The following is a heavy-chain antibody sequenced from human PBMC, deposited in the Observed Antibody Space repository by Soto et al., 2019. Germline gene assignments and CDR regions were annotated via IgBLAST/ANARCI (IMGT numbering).Heavy chain of an antibody. CDR1: GGSVSSGSYY. D-gene: IGHD4-4*01. Sequence: PSETLSLTCTVSGGSVSSGSYYWSWIRQPPGKGLEWIGYIYYSGSTNYNPSLKSRVTISVDTSKNQFSLKLSSVTAADTAVYYCARARTVGVEFWFDPWGQGTLVTVSS. V-gene: IGHV4-61*01. CDR2: IYYSGST. J-gene: IGHJ5*02. CDR3: ARARTVGVEFWFDP.